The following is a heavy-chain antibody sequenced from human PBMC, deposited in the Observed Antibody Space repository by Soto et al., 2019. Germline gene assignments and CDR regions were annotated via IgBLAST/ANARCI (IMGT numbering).Heavy chain of an antibody. J-gene: IGHJ3*01. CDR1: GFTFSSND. D-gene: IGHD3-22*01. CDR3: ATRPLLPGAP. CDR2: IYSGGST. V-gene: IGHV3-53*01. Sequence: EVQLVESGGGLIQPGGSLRLSCAASGFTFSSNDMNWVRQASGKGLEWVSLIYSGGSTYYADSVKGRFTISRDNSKNTLYLQMSSLIAEDTAVYYCATRPLLPGAPWGQGTMVTVSS.